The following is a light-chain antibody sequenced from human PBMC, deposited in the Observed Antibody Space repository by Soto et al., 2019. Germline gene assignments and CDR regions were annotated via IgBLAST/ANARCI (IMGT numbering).Light chain of an antibody. J-gene: IGKJ1*01. CDR2: GAS. V-gene: IGKV3-20*01. CDR3: QQYVSSPWT. Sequence: EIVLTQSPGTLSLSPGERATLSCRASQSLSTYLAWYQQKPGQAPRLLIYGASSRAAGIPDRISGSGSVRDFTLTINRREPEEFSVSYCQQYVSSPWTFGQGTKVEI. CDR1: QSLSTY.